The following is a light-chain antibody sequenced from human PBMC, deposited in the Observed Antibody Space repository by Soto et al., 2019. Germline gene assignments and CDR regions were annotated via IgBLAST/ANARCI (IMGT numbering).Light chain of an antibody. CDR3: AAWDDSLSGVV. Sequence: QSVLTQSPSASGTPGQRVTISCSGSNSNIGRNYVYWYQQLPGTAPKLLIYRDSRRPSGVPDRFSGSKSGTSASLAISGLRSEDEADYYCAAWDDSLSGVVFGGGTKLTVL. V-gene: IGLV1-47*01. CDR1: NSNIGRNY. J-gene: IGLJ2*01. CDR2: RDS.